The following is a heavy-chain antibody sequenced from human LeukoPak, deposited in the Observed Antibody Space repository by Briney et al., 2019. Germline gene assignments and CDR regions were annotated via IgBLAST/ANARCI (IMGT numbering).Heavy chain of an antibody. J-gene: IGHJ3*02. CDR1: GFTFSSYS. CDR3: AKDRLTTVTYGFDI. D-gene: IGHD4-17*01. CDR2: ISSSSSYI. Sequence: GGSLRLSCAASGFTFSSYSMNWVRQAPGKGLEWVSSISSSSSYIYYADSVKGRFTISRDNAKNSLYLQMNSLRAEDTAVYYCAKDRLTTVTYGFDIWGQGTMVTVSS. V-gene: IGHV3-21*01.